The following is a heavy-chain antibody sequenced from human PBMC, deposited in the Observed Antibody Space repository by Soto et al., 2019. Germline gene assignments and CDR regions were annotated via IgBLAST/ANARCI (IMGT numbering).Heavy chain of an antibody. CDR2: IYHSGST. CDR3: ARVGIGYSGYEAV. CDR1: GYSISSGYY. Sequence: PSETLSLTCAVSGYSISSGYYWGWIRQPPGKGLEWIGNIYHSGSTNYNPSLKSRVTISVDTSKNQFSLKLGSVTAADTAVYYCARVGIGYSGYEAVWGPGTTVTVS. V-gene: IGHV4-38-2*01. D-gene: IGHD5-12*01. J-gene: IGHJ6*02.